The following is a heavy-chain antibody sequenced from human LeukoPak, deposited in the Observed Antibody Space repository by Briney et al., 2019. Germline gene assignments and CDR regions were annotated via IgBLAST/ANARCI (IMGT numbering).Heavy chain of an antibody. CDR3: VTEPSYDRQGGQ. Sequence: GASVKLSCKGSGYTLREVSMHWVRHAPGEGLEWRGGFHPEDGETIYTQLFQGRVTMTADTSTDTAYMELSSLRSDDTAVYYCVTEPSYDRQGGQWGKGTLVTVS. D-gene: IGHD3-22*01. V-gene: IGHV1-24*01. CDR1: GYTLREVS. J-gene: IGHJ4*02. CDR2: FHPEDGET.